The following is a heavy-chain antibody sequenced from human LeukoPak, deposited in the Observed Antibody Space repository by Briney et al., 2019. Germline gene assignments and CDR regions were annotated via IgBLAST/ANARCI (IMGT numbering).Heavy chain of an antibody. CDR1: GYSFTSYW. J-gene: IGHJ3*02. CDR3: ARDYYDSSGYHLDAFDI. Sequence: GESLKISCKGSGYSFTSYWIGWVRPMPGKGLEWMGIIYPGDSDTRYSPSFQGQVTISADKSISTAYLQWSSLKASDTAMYYCARDYYDSSGYHLDAFDIWGQGTMVTVSS. D-gene: IGHD3-22*01. CDR2: IYPGDSDT. V-gene: IGHV5-51*01.